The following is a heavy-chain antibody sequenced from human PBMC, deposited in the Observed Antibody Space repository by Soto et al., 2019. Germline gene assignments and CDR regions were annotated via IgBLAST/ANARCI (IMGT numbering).Heavy chain of an antibody. D-gene: IGHD3-9*01. CDR3: ARVRYFDWAIDY. J-gene: IGHJ4*02. CDR1: GGSISSYY. Sequence: SETLSLTCTVSGGSISSYYWSWIQQPPGKGLEWIGYIYYSGSTNYNPSLKSRVTISVDTSKNQFSLKLSSVTAADTAVYYCARVRYFDWAIDYWGQGTLVTVSS. CDR2: IYYSGST. V-gene: IGHV4-59*01.